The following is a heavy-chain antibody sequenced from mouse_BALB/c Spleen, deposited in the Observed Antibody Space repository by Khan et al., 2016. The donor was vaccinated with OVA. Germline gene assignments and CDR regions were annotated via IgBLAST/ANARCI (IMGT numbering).Heavy chain of an antibody. CDR3: ARGNYYGYYVVY. CDR2: ISYSGGT. D-gene: IGHD1-1*01. Sequence: VQLQQSGPGLVKPSQSLSLTCTVTGYSITSGYAWNWIRQFPGNKLEWMGYISYSGGTSYNPSLKSRISITRDTSKNQFFLQLNSVTTEDTASYCCARGNYYGYYVVYWGQGTTLTVSS. V-gene: IGHV3-2*02. J-gene: IGHJ2*01. CDR1: GYSITSGYA.